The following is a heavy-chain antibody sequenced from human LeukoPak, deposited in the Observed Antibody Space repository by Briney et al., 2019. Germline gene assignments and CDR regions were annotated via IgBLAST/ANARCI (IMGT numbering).Heavy chain of an antibody. CDR3: AKALNYDILTGYWEY. D-gene: IGHD3-9*01. J-gene: IGHJ4*02. V-gene: IGHV3-23*01. CDR2: ISGSGGST. CDR1: GFTFSSYA. Sequence: GGSLRLSCAASGFTFSSYAMSWVRQAPGKGLEWVSAISGSGGSTYYADSVKGRFTISRDNSKNTLYLQMNSLRAEDTAVYYCAKALNYDILTGYWEYWGQGILDTVSS.